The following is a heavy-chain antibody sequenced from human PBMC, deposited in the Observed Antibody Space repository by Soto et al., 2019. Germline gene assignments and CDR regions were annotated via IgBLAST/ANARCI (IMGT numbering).Heavy chain of an antibody. Sequence: QVQLVESGGGVVQPGRSLRLSCAASGFTFSSYGMHWVRQAPGKGLEWVAVIWYDGSNKYHADSVKGRFTISRDNSKNTLYLQMNSRRAEDTAVYYCARGWGYGSGSYFDYWGQGTLVTVSS. CDR3: ARGWGYGSGSYFDY. CDR2: IWYDGSNK. V-gene: IGHV3-33*01. J-gene: IGHJ4*02. D-gene: IGHD3-10*01. CDR1: GFTFSSYG.